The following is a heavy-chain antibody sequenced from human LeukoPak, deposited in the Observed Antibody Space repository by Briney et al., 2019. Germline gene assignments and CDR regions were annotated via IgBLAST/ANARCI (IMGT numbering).Heavy chain of an antibody. CDR3: ARGPSGYTY. V-gene: IGHV4-59*06. D-gene: IGHD3-22*01. Sequence: SETLSLTCTVSGGSISSYYWSWIRQPPGKGLEWIGYIYYSGSTYYNPSLKSRVTISVDTSKNQFSLKLSSVTAADTAVYYCARGPSGYTYWGQGTLVTVSS. CDR1: GGSISSYY. J-gene: IGHJ4*02. CDR2: IYYSGST.